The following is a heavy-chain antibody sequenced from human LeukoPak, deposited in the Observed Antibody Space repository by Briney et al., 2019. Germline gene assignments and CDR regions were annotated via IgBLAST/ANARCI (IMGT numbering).Heavy chain of an antibody. CDR3: ARVSGGSYRLLDY. CDR2: INPNSGGT. D-gene: IGHD1-26*01. Sequence: ASVKVSCKASGYTFTGYYMHWVRQAPGQGLEWMGWINPNSGGTNYAQKFQGRVTMTRDTSISTAYMELSRLRFDDTAVYYCARVSGGSYRLLDYWDQGTLVTVSS. V-gene: IGHV1-2*02. J-gene: IGHJ4*02. CDR1: GYTFTGYY.